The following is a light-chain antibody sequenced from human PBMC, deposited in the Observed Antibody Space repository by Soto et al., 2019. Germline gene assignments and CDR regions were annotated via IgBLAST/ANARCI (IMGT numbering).Light chain of an antibody. Sequence: EIVLPQSPGTLSLSPGARSTLSGRASQSVSSSYLAWYQQKPGQAPRLLIYGASSRATGIPDRFSGSGSGTDFTLTISRLEPEDFAVYYCQQYNNWPRTVGQGNKVDIK. J-gene: IGKJ1*01. V-gene: IGKV3-20*01. CDR2: GAS. CDR1: QSVSSSY. CDR3: QQYNNWPRT.